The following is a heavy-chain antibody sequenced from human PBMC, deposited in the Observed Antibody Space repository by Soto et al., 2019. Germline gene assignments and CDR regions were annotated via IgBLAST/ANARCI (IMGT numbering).Heavy chain of an antibody. D-gene: IGHD1-1*01. J-gene: IGHJ6*02. Sequence: PGGSLRLSCAASGFTFSGSAMHWVRQASGKGLEWVGRIRSKANSYATAYAASVKGRFTISRDDSKNTAYLQMNSPKTEDTAVYYCTRREVLDDGMDVWGQGTTVTVSS. CDR1: GFTFSGSA. CDR2: IRSKANSYAT. V-gene: IGHV3-73*01. CDR3: TRREVLDDGMDV.